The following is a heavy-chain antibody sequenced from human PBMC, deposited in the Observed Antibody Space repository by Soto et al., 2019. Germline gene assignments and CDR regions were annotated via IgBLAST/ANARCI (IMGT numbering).Heavy chain of an antibody. J-gene: IGHJ6*02. Sequence: GGSLRLSCAASGFTFRIYWMSWIRQAPGRGLEWVANINQDGSEKYSVDSVKGRFTISRDNAKNSLYLQMNSLRAEDTAVYYCGFTMVRGVSVDYYYGMDAWGQGTTVTVSS. D-gene: IGHD3-10*01. CDR1: GFTFRIYW. CDR2: INQDGSEK. CDR3: GFTMVRGVSVDYYYGMDA. V-gene: IGHV3-7*05.